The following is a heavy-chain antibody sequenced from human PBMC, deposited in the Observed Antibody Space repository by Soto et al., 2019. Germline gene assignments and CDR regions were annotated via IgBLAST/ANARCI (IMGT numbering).Heavy chain of an antibody. J-gene: IGHJ4*02. Sequence: GGSLRLSCAASGFTFSSYAMSWVRQAPGKGLEWVSAISGSGGSTYYADSVKGRFTISRDNSKNTLYLQMNSLRAEDTAVFYCAKDLWVSIGAIEGYYFDYWGQGTLVTVSS. CDR3: AKDLWVSIGAIEGYYFDY. V-gene: IGHV3-23*01. D-gene: IGHD2-2*02. CDR2: ISGSGGST. CDR1: GFTFSSYA.